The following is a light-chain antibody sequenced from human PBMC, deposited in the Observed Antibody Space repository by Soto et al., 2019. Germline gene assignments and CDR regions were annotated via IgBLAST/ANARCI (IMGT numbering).Light chain of an antibody. CDR3: QQYNNWPPYT. J-gene: IGKJ2*01. Sequence: EIVMTQSPATLSVSPWERATLWCRSSQSVSSNLAWYQQKPGQAPRLLIYGASTRATGIPARFSGSGSGTEFTLTLSSLQSEDFAVYYCQQYNNWPPYTFGQGTKVDI. CDR1: QSVSSN. V-gene: IGKV3-15*01. CDR2: GAS.